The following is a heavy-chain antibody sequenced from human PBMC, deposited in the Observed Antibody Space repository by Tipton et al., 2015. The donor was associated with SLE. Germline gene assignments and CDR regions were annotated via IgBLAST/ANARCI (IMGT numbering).Heavy chain of an antibody. CDR3: ARFFGVRDAFDI. CDR1: DDSFSSNNYY. J-gene: IGHJ3*02. CDR2: VYYTGNT. Sequence: TLSLTCTVSDDSFSSNNYYWGWIRLPPGKGLEWVGTVYYTGNTFYNPSLKSRVTISVDTSKNQFSLNLASVTAADTAVYYCARFFGVRDAFDIWGQGTLVIVSS. V-gene: IGHV4-39*07. D-gene: IGHD3-3*01.